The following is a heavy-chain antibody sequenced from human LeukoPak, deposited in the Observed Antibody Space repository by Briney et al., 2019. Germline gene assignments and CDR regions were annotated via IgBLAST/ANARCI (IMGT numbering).Heavy chain of an antibody. CDR3: ARVGDYDSWSGYYTNYYYYMDV. CDR1: GYTFTSYD. Sequence: GASVKVSCKASGYTFTSYDINWVRQATGQGLEWIGWMNPNSGNTGYAQKFQGRVTMTRNTSISTAYMELSSLRSEDTAVYYCARVGDYDSWSGYYTNYYYYMDVWGKGTTVTVSS. J-gene: IGHJ6*03. V-gene: IGHV1-8*01. CDR2: MNPNSGNT. D-gene: IGHD3-3*01.